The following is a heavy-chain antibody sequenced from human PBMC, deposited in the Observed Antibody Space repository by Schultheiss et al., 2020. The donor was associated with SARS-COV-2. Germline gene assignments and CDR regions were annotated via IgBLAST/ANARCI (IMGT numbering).Heavy chain of an antibody. J-gene: IGHJ4*02. Sequence: SETLSLTCTVSGGSISSGDYYWSWIRQPPGKGLEWIGYIYYSGSTYYNPSLKSRVTISVDTSKNQFSLKLSSVTAADTAVYYCAGGETYYDILTGYYNYWGQGTLVTVSS. D-gene: IGHD3-9*01. CDR3: AGGETYYDILTGYYNY. CDR1: GGSISSGDYY. CDR2: IYYSGST. V-gene: IGHV4-30-4*01.